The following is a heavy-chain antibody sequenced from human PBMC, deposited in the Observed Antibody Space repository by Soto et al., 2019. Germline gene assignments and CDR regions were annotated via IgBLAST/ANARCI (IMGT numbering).Heavy chain of an antibody. J-gene: IGHJ3*02. CDR3: VRDRQYHDITWAFDI. Sequence: QVQLLESGPVLVKPSETLSLTCAVSGDSVNSSNWWNWVRQPPGKVLEWIGEIYHGGTTHYNPSLETRVTVSLDKSKNQVSLKLSSVTAADTAVYYCVRDRQYHDITWAFDIWGQGTMVTVSS. CDR2: IYHGGTT. CDR1: GDSVNSSNW. D-gene: IGHD3-22*01. V-gene: IGHV4-4*02.